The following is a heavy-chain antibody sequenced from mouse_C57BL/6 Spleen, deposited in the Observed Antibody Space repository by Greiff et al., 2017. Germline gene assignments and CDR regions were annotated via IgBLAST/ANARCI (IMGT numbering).Heavy chain of an antibody. D-gene: IGHD2-4*01. V-gene: IGHV3-6*01. Sequence: EVQLVESGPGLVKPSQSLSLTCSVTGYSITSGYYWNWIRQFPGNKLEWMGYISYDGSNNYNPSLKNRISITRDTSKNQFFLKLNSVTTEDTATYYCARGRDDYDGVDYWGQGTTLTVSS. CDR2: ISYDGSN. CDR3: ARGRDDYDGVDY. CDR1: GYSITSGYY. J-gene: IGHJ2*01.